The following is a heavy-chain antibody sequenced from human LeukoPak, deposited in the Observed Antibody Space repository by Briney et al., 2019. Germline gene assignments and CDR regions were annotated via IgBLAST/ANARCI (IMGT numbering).Heavy chain of an antibody. CDR2: INHSGST. Sequence: SETLSLTCAVYGGSFSGYYWSWIRQPPGKGLEWIGEINHSGSTNYNPSLKSRVTISVDTSKNQFSLKLSSVTAADTAVYYCARGVFRGYYGSGSYYNRNWFDPWGQGTLVTVPS. V-gene: IGHV4-34*01. D-gene: IGHD3-10*01. CDR1: GGSFSGYY. CDR3: ARGVFRGYYGSGSYYNRNWFDP. J-gene: IGHJ5*02.